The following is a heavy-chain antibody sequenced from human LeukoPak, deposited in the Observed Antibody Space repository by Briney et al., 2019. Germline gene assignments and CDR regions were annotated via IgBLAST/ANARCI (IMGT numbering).Heavy chain of an antibody. CDR1: GFTFSSYG. D-gene: IGHD5-12*01. Sequence: QAGGSLRLSCAASGFTFSSYGMHWVRQAPGKGLEWVAVISYDGSNKYYADSVKGRFTISRDNSKNTLYLQMNSLRAEDTAVYYCAKKLGTLIVATTPDYWGQGTLVTVSS. CDR3: AKKLGTLIVATTPDY. J-gene: IGHJ4*02. CDR2: ISYDGSNK. V-gene: IGHV3-30*18.